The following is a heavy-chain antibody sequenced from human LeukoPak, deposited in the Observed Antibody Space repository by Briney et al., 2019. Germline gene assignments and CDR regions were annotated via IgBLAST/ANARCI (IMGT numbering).Heavy chain of an antibody. CDR2: IYTGGST. CDR3: AKCGDVLRFLEWLPDFDY. D-gene: IGHD3-3*01. Sequence: GGSLRLSCAASGFTVSSNYMNWVRQAPGKGLEWVSVIYTGGSTYYADSVKGRFTISRDNSKNTLYLQMNSLRAEDTAVYYCAKCGDVLRFLEWLPDFDYWGQGTLVTVSS. CDR1: GFTVSSNY. V-gene: IGHV3-53*01. J-gene: IGHJ4*02.